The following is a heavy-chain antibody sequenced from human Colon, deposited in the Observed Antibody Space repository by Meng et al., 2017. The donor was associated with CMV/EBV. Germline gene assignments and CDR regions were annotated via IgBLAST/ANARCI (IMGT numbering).Heavy chain of an antibody. D-gene: IGHD4-23*01. CDR3: ARLRWLDY. V-gene: IGHV3-21*01. J-gene: IGHJ4*02. Sequence: GESLKISCAASGFTFSSYSMNWVRQAPGKGLEWVSSISSSSSYIYYADSVKGRFTISRDNAKNSLYLQMNSLRAEDTAVYYCARLRWLDYWGQGTLVTVSS. CDR1: GFTFSSYS. CDR2: ISSSSSYI.